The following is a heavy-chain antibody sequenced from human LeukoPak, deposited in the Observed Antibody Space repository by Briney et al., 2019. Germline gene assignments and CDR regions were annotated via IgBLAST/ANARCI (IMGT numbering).Heavy chain of an antibody. CDR2: INPNNGDT. V-gene: IGHV1-2*02. CDR1: GYIFTDYY. CDR3: ARCPWQRDGQGAYYFDY. J-gene: IGHJ4*02. Sequence: ASVKVSCKTSGYIFTDYYLHWVRQAPGQGLEWMGWINPNNGDTDYPQKFQGRVTMTRDTSISTAYMELSRLRSDDTAVYYCARCPWQRDGQGAYYFDYWGQGTLVTVSS. D-gene: IGHD5-12*01.